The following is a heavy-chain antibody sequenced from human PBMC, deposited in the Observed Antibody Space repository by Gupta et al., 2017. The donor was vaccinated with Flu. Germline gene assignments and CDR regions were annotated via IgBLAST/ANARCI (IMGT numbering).Heavy chain of an antibody. J-gene: IGHJ3*02. D-gene: IGHD6-13*01. Sequence: EVQLVESGGGLGQPGGSLRLACSGFGFTLSSYDMHWVRQGTGRGLEWVSSIGTAGDTNYAGSVKGRFTISRDNAMNSLYLQMNSLEAGDTAVYYCARGRGYTNAFDIWGQGTMVTVS. CDR1: GFTLSSYD. CDR3: ARGRGYTNAFDI. CDR2: IGTAGDT. V-gene: IGHV3-13*04.